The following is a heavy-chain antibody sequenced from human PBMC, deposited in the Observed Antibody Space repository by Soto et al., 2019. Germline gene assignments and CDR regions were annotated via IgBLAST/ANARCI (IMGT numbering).Heavy chain of an antibody. Sequence: PSETLSLTCTVSGGTINSDYWSWIRQPPGKGLEWIGYIYYRGNTNYNPSLKSRVTISIDTSKNQFSLKLSSVTAADTAVYYCARDPHPGYWGHGTLITVS. CDR2: IYYRGNT. CDR3: ARDPHPGY. CDR1: GGTINSDY. V-gene: IGHV4-59*01. J-gene: IGHJ4*01.